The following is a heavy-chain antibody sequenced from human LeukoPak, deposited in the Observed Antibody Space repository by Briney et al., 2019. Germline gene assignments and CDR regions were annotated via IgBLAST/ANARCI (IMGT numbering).Heavy chain of an antibody. CDR3: ARDGDYGPFDY. J-gene: IGHJ4*02. CDR1: GGSISSGGYS. D-gene: IGHD4-17*01. CDR2: IYHSGST. Sequence: SETLSLTCAVSGGSISSGGYSWSWIRQPPGKGLEWIGYIYHSGSTYYNPSLKSRVTISVDRSKNQFSLKLSSVTAADTAVYYCARDGDYGPFDYWGQGTLVTVSS. V-gene: IGHV4-30-2*01.